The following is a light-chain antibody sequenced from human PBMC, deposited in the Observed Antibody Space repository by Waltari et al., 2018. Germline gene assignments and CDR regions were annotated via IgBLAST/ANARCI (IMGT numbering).Light chain of an antibody. Sequence: EIVLTQSPGTLSLSPGERATLSCRASQSVSRTLAWYQPNPGQAPRLLIYDASSRATGIPDRFSGSGSGTDFSLTITRLEPEDFAVYYCQHYVSLPVTFGQGTKVEIK. CDR3: QHYVSLPVT. CDR1: QSVSRT. J-gene: IGKJ1*01. V-gene: IGKV3-20*01. CDR2: DAS.